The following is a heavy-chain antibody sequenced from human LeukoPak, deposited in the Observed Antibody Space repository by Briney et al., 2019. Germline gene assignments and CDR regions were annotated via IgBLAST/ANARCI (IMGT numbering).Heavy chain of an antibody. J-gene: IGHJ5*02. CDR2: INHSGST. CDR3: ARRGRRKYYGSGSYSGYNWFDP. Sequence: PSETLSLTCTVSGGSISSYYWSWIRQPPGKGLEWIGEINHSGSTNYNPSLKSRVTISVDTSKNQFSLKLSSVTAADTAVYYCARRGRRKYYGSGSYSGYNWFDPWGQGTLVTVSS. CDR1: GGSISSYY. V-gene: IGHV4-34*01. D-gene: IGHD3-10*01.